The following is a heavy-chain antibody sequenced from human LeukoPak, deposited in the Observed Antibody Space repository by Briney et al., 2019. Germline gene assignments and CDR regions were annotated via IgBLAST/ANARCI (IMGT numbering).Heavy chain of an antibody. CDR3: ARDRQGYSGYVYYFDY. D-gene: IGHD5-12*01. CDR2: IYTSGST. Sequence: PSETLSLTCTVSGGSISSYYWSWIRQPAGKGLEWIGRIYTSGSTNYNPSLKSRVTISVDKSKNQFSLKLSSVTAADTAVYYCARDRQGYSGYVYYFDYWGRGTLVTVSS. CDR1: GGSISSYY. V-gene: IGHV4-4*07. J-gene: IGHJ4*02.